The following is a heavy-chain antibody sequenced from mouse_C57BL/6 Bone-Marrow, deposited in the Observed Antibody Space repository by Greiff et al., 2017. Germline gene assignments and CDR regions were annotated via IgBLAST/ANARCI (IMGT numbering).Heavy chain of an antibody. D-gene: IGHD2-3*01. CDR1: GYTFTSYG. CDR2: IYPRSGNT. V-gene: IGHV1-81*01. J-gene: IGHJ3*01. Sequence: QVQLQQSGAELARPGASVKLSCKASGYTFTSYGLSWVKQRTGQGLEWIGEIYPRSGNTYYNEKFKGKATLTADKSSSTAYMELRSLTSEDSAVYFCARQGWLLLTWFAYWGQGTLVTVSA. CDR3: ARQGWLLLTWFAY.